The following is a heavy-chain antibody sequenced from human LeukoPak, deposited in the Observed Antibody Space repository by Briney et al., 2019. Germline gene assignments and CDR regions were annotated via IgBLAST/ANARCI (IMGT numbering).Heavy chain of an antibody. J-gene: IGHJ6*04. CDR3: ASPLSGLRGYGMDV. CDR1: GYSFTSYW. V-gene: IGHV5-10-1*01. CDR2: IDPSDSYT. Sequence: GESLKISCKGSGYSFTSYWISWVRQMPGKGLEWMGRIDPSDSYTNYSPSFQGHVTISADKSISTAYLQWSSLKASDTAMYYCASPLSGLRGYGMDVSGKGTTVTVSS. D-gene: IGHD2-15*01.